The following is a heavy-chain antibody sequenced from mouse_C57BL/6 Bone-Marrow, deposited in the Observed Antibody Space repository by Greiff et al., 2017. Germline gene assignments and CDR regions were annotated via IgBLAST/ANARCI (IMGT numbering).Heavy chain of an antibody. J-gene: IGHJ3*01. V-gene: IGHV1-26*01. CDR1: GYTFTDYY. CDR3: ARGDPFAY. D-gene: IGHD3-3*01. Sequence: EVQLQQSGPVLVKPGASVKMSCKASGYTFTDYYMNWVKQSHGKSLEWIGDINPNNGGTSYNQKFKGKATLTVDKSSSTAYMELRSLTSEDSAVYYCARGDPFAYWGQGTLVTVSA. CDR2: INPNNGGT.